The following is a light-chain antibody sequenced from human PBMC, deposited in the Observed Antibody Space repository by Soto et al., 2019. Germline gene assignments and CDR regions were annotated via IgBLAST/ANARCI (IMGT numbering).Light chain of an antibody. CDR1: SSDVGGYNY. CDR2: DVS. J-gene: IGLJ1*01. Sequence: QSALTQPASVSGSPGQSITISRTGTSSDVGGYNYVSWYQQHPGKAPKLMIHDVSNRPSGVSNRFSGSKSGNTASLTISGLQAEDEADYYCNSYTTSSTYVFGTGTKVTVL. V-gene: IGLV2-14*01. CDR3: NSYTTSSTYV.